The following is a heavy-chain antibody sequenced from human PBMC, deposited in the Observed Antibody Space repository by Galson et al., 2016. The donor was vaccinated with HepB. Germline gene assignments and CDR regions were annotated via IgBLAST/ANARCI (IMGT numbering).Heavy chain of an antibody. CDR3: AILGMYYRDSSDYFTEDH. J-gene: IGHJ4*02. V-gene: IGHV5-10-1*01. D-gene: IGHD3-22*01. CDR2: IDPSDSYT. Sequence: QMPGKGLEWMGRIDPSDSYTNYSPSFQGHVTISADKSISTAYLQWSSLKASDTAVYYCAILGMYYRDSSDYFTEDHWGQGTLVTVSS.